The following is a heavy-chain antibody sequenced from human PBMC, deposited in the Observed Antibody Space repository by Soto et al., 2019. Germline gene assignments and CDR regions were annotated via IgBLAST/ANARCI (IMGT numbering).Heavy chain of an antibody. Sequence: EVQLVESGGGLVQPGGSLRLSCAASGFTFSSYSMNWVRQAPGKGLEWVSYISSSSSTIYYADSVTGRFTISRDNAKNSRYLQMNSLRAEDTAVYYCARGDGDYVRKYNWFDPWGQGTLVTVSS. CDR2: ISSSSSTI. J-gene: IGHJ5*02. CDR3: ARGDGDYVRKYNWFDP. V-gene: IGHV3-48*01. CDR1: GFTFSSYS. D-gene: IGHD4-17*01.